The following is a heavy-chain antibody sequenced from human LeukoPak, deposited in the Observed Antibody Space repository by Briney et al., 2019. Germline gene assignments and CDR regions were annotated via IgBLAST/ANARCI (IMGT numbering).Heavy chain of an antibody. CDR3: ARVQRRYDSSGYYYDHYYYYYMDV. J-gene: IGHJ6*03. Sequence: SETLFLTCTVSGGSISSYYWSWIRQPAGKGLEWIGRIYTSGSTNYNPSLKSRVTMSVDTSKNQFSLKLSSVTAADTAVYYCARVQRRYDSSGYYYDHYYYYYMDVWGKGATVTVSS. CDR2: IYTSGST. CDR1: GGSISSYY. V-gene: IGHV4-4*07. D-gene: IGHD3-22*01.